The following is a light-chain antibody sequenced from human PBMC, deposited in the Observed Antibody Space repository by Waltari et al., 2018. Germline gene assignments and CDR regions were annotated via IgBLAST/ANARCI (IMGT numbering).Light chain of an antibody. V-gene: IGKV2-28*01. Sequence: IVMTQSPLSLPVTPGEPASLSCRSSQSLLHSNGYNYLDWYLQKPGQSPQLLIYLGSNRASGVPDRFSGSGSGTDFTLKISRVEAEDVGVYYCMQALQTPYTFGQGTQLEIK. J-gene: IGKJ2*01. CDR3: MQALQTPYT. CDR1: QSLLHSNGYNY. CDR2: LGS.